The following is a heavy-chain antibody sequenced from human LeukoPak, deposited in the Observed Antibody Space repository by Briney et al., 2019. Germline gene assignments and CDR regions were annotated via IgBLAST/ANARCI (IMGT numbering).Heavy chain of an antibody. CDR1: GYTFTNYY. V-gene: IGHV1-2*02. Sequence: ASVKVSCKATGYTFTNYYLHWVRRAPGQGPQWMGWVNPNNGDTNYAQKFQGRVTFTTDTSASTAYMELSSLTSEDTAIYFCARDLIVYGSGGYFDYWGQGTLVTVSS. D-gene: IGHD3-10*01. J-gene: IGHJ4*02. CDR2: VNPNNGDT. CDR3: ARDLIVYGSGGYFDY.